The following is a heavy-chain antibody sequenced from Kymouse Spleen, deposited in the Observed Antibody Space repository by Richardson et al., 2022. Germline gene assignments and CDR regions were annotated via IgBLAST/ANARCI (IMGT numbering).Heavy chain of an antibody. D-gene: IGHD6-6*01. J-gene: IGHJ4*02. CDR3: ARQSIAARPRLTT. Sequence: QLQLQESGPGLVKPSETLSLTCTVSGGSISSSSYYWGWIRQPPGKGLEWIGSIYYSGSTYYNPSLKSRVTISVDTSKNQFSLKLSSVTAADTAVYYCARQSIAARPRLTTGAREPWSPSPQ. CDR1: GGSISSSSYY. V-gene: IGHV4-39*01. CDR2: IYYSGST.